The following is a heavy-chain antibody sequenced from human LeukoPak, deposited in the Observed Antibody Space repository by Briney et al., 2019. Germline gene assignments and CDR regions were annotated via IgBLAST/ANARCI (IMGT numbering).Heavy chain of an antibody. J-gene: IGHJ4*02. Sequence: GVSLRLSCAASGFTFSSFAMSRVRQAPGKGLEWVSTISDSGISTYYADSVKGRFTISRDNSRNILYLQMNSLRAEDTALYYCVKGDNNILTGYYNSFEYWGQGTLVTVSS. D-gene: IGHD3-9*01. CDR3: VKGDNNILTGYYNSFEY. CDR1: GFTFSSFA. V-gene: IGHV3-23*01. CDR2: ISDSGIST.